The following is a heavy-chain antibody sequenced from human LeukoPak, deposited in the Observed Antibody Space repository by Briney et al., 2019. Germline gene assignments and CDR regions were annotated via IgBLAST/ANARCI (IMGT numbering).Heavy chain of an antibody. D-gene: IGHD2-15*01. J-gene: IGHJ6*02. V-gene: IGHV1-18*01. CDR1: GYTFAIFG. CDR2: ISAYNGNT. Sequence: ASVTVSFKASGYTFAIFGISWVRQAPGQGLEWMGWISAYNGNTNYAQNFQDRVTMTTDTSTSTAYMELRSLRSDDTAVYYCARDIVMVVGSFYYGMDFWGQGTTVTVS. CDR3: ARDIVMVVGSFYYGMDF.